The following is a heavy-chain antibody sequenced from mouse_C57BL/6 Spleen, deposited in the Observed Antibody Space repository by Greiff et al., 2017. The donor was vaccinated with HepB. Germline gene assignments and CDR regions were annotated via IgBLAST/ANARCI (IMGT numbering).Heavy chain of an antibody. CDR2: INPSNGGT. D-gene: IGHD1-1*01. CDR3: ARSRITTVVPCDD. Sequence: QVQLQQPGTELVKPGASVKLSCKASGYTFTSYWMHWVKQRPGQGLEWIGNINPSNGGTNYNEKFKSKATLTVDKSASTAYMQLSSLTSEDSAVYYCARSRITTVVPCDDWGQGTTLTVSS. CDR1: GYTFTSYW. J-gene: IGHJ2*01. V-gene: IGHV1-53*01.